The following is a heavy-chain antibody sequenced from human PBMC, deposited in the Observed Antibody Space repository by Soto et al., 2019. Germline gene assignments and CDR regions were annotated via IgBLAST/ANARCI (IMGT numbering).Heavy chain of an antibody. J-gene: IGHJ4*02. CDR2: ISSDESEK. D-gene: IGHD1-26*01. CDR1: GFTFSSYG. V-gene: IGHV3-30*03. CDR3: SPMYSGSYFSY. Sequence: RRLSCAASGFTFSSYGMHWVRQAPGKGLEWVAVISSDESEKYYADSVKGRFTISRDNSKNMLYLQMNSLRAEDTAVYYCSPMYSGSYFSYWGQGTLVTVYS.